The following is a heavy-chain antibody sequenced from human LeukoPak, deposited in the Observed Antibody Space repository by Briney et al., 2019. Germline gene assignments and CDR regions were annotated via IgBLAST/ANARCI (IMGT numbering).Heavy chain of an antibody. J-gene: IGHJ4*01. CDR3: AREGRDRNRFEY. CDR2: IYYTGNT. V-gene: IGHV4-59*01. CDR1: GGSISSYS. D-gene: IGHD1-14*01. Sequence: SGPTLVKPSETLSLTCTVSGGSISSYSWSWIRQPPGKGLEWIGYIYYTGNTHYNFSLKSRVTISVATSKNQFSLKLSSVTAADTATYYCAREGRDRNRFEYWGHGTLVTVSS.